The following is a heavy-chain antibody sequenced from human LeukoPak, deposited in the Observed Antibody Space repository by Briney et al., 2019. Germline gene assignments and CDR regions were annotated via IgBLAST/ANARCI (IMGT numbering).Heavy chain of an antibody. CDR3: ARASASCGGDCFGFYFFDL. Sequence: PGESLQISCQGSGYSFAAFWIAWVRQVPGKGLELMGLIYPGDSVVRYSPSFEGQVTISADQSITTAYVQWTSLRASDTALYFCARASASCGGDCFGFYFFDLWGRGTQVTVSS. V-gene: IGHV5-51*01. CDR1: GYSFAAFW. CDR2: IYPGDSVV. J-gene: IGHJ2*01. D-gene: IGHD2-21*02.